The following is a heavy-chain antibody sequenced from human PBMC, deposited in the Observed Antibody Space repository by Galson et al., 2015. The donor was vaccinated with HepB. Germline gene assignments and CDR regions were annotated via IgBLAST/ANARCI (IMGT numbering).Heavy chain of an antibody. CDR2: ISYDGSNK. J-gene: IGHJ3*02. V-gene: IGHV3-30*04. CDR3: ARGVVPAAMGNAFDI. D-gene: IGHD2-2*01. CDR1: GFTFSSYA. Sequence: SLRLSCAASGFTFSSYAMHWVRQAPGKGLEWVAVISYDGSNKYYADSVKGRFTISRDNSKNTLYLQMNSLRAGDTAVYYCARGVVPAAMGNAFDIWGQGTMVTVSS.